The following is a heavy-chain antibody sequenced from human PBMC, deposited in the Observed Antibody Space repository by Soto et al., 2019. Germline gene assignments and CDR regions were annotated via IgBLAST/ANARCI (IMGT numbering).Heavy chain of an antibody. CDR2: IYASGST. J-gene: IGHJ6*02. Sequence: SETLSLTCTVSGGSISSYYWSWIRQPAGKGLELIGRIYASGSTNYNPSLKGRVTMSVDASKNQFSLRLSSVTAADTALYFCARDYYGSASYENYYYYGMDVWGQGTTVTVSS. D-gene: IGHD3-10*01. CDR3: ARDYYGSASYENYYYYGMDV. V-gene: IGHV4-4*07. CDR1: GGSISSYY.